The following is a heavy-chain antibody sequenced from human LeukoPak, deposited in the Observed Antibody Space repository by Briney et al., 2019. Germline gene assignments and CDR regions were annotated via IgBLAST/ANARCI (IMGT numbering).Heavy chain of an antibody. Sequence: SETLSLTCTVSGGSISSYYWSWIRQPPGKGLEWIGYFYYSGSTNYNPSLKSRVTMSVDTSKNQFSLKLSSVTAADTAVYYCARDRGYCSGGSCYSDYWGQGTLVTVSS. CDR2: FYYSGST. CDR1: GGSISSYY. J-gene: IGHJ4*02. CDR3: ARDRGYCSGGSCYSDY. V-gene: IGHV4-59*12. D-gene: IGHD2-15*01.